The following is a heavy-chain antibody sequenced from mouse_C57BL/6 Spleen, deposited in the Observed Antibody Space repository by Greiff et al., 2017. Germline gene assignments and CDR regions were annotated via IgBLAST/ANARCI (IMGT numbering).Heavy chain of an antibody. CDR3: TTEGNYGNF. J-gene: IGHJ2*01. Sequence: VQLKQSGAELVRPGASVKLSCTASGFNIKDDYMHWVKQRPEQGLEWIGWIDPENGDTEYASKFQGKATITADTSSNTAYLQLSSLTSEDTAVYYCTTEGNYGNFWGQGTTLTVSS. D-gene: IGHD2-1*01. CDR2: IDPENGDT. CDR1: GFNIKDDY. V-gene: IGHV14-4*01.